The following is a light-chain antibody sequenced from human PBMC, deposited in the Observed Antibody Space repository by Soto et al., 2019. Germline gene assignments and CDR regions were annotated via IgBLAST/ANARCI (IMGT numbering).Light chain of an antibody. Sequence: QLVLTQPPSVSGAPGQRVTISCTVSSSNTGAGYDVHWYQHLPGTAPKLLIYDNSNRPSGVPDRFSGSKSGTSASLAITGLQAEDEADYYCQSYDNSLSGVLFGGGTQLTVL. V-gene: IGLV1-40*01. J-gene: IGLJ7*01. CDR2: DNS. CDR1: SSNTGAGYD. CDR3: QSYDNSLSGVL.